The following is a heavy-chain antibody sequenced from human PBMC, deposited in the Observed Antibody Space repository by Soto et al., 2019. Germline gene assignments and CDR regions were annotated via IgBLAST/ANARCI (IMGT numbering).Heavy chain of an antibody. CDR1: GFTFSSYA. CDR3: AKSDTYYYYYMDV. CDR2: ISGSGGST. J-gene: IGHJ6*03. D-gene: IGHD5-18*01. Sequence: PGGSLRLSCAASGFTFSSYAMSWVRQAPGKGLEWVSAISGSGGSTYYADSVKGRFTISRDNSKNTLYLQMNSLRAEDKAVYYCAKSDTYYYYYMDVWGKGTTVTVSS. V-gene: IGHV3-23*01.